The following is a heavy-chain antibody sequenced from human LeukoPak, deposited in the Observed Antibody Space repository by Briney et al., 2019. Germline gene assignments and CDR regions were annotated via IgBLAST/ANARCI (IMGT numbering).Heavy chain of an antibody. CDR2: ISSSSSYI. V-gene: IGHV3-21*01. D-gene: IGHD3-10*01. J-gene: IGHJ4*01. CDR3: ARRQTGSYYYDF. CDR1: GFTFSSYS. Sequence: GGSLRLSCAVSGFTFSSYSMNWVRQAPGKGLEWVSSISSSSSYIYYADSVKGRFTISRDNAKNSVYLQMNSLRAEDTAVYYCARRQTGSYYYDFWGHGTLVTVSS.